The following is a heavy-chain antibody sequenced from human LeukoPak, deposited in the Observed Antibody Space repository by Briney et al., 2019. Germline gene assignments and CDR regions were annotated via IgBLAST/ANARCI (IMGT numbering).Heavy chain of an antibody. CDR1: GYTFTSHG. V-gene: IGHV1-18*01. CDR3: ARETYDFWSGYHTGIQHFDY. J-gene: IGHJ4*02. CDR2: ISAYNGNT. Sequence: GASVKVSCKASGYTFTSHGISWVRQAPGQGLEWMGWISAYNGNTNYAQKLQGRVTMTTDTSTSTAYMELRSLRSDDTAVYYCARETYDFWSGYHTGIQHFDYWGQGTLVTVSS. D-gene: IGHD3-3*01.